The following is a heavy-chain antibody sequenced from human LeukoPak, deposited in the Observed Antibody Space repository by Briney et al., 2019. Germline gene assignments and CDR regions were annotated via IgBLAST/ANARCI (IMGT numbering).Heavy chain of an antibody. CDR1: GGSIRIYY. CDR3: ATDNSYGSGSYYT. Sequence: NSSETLSLTCTVSGGSIRIYYWNWIRQPPGKGLLGIGYIYYSGNTNYNPSLKSRVTLSVDTSKNQFSLKLSSVTAADTAVYYCATDNSYGSGSYYTWGQGTLVTVPS. V-gene: IGHV4-59*01. CDR2: IYYSGNT. J-gene: IGHJ4*02. D-gene: IGHD3-10*01.